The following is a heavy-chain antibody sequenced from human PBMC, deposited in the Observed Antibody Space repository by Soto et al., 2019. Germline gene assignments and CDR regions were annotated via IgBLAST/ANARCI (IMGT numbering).Heavy chain of an antibody. D-gene: IGHD3-22*01. CDR1: GGSISSGDQY. Sequence: QVQLQESGPGLVKPSQTLSLTCTVSGGSISSGDQYWTWIRQPPGKGLEWIVYIDYSGRAFSNPSLRSRLIIPRDTSMCQFSLQLPTATAADTAVYYCARDRANWYDSRGRIHYWGRGMLVNASS. CDR2: IDYSGRA. J-gene: IGHJ4*01. V-gene: IGHV4-30-4*01. CDR3: ARDRANWYDSRGRIHY.